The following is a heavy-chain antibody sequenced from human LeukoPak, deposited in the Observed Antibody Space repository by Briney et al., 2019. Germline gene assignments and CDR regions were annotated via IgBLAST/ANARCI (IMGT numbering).Heavy chain of an antibody. CDR2: IYTSGST. D-gene: IGHD6-13*01. CDR1: GGSISSGSYY. J-gene: IGHJ4*02. V-gene: IGHV4-61*02. CDR3: ARDDIAAAATFDY. Sequence: SQTLSLTCTVSGGSISSGSYYWSWIRQPAGKGLEWIGRIYTSGSTNYNPSLKSRVTISVDTSKNQFYLKLSSVTAADTAVYYCARDDIAAAATFDYWGQGTLVTVSS.